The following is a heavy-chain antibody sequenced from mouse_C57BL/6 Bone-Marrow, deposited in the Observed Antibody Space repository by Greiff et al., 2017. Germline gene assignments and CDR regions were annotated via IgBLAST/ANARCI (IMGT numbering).Heavy chain of an antibody. CDR1: GFNIKDDY. CDR3: TTWMVTTYAMDD. J-gene: IGHJ4*01. V-gene: IGHV14-4*01. D-gene: IGHD2-2*01. CDR2: FDPENGDT. Sequence: EVQLQQSGAELVRPGASVKLSCTASGFNIKDDYMHWVKQRPEQGLEWIGWFDPENGDTEYASKFQGKATITADTSSNTAYLQLSSLTSEDTAVYYCTTWMVTTYAMDDWGQGTSVTVSS.